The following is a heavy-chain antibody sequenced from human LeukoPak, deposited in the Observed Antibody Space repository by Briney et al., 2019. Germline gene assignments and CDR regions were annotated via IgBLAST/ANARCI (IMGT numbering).Heavy chain of an antibody. Sequence: GGSLRLSCAASGFTVSNNFMGWVRQAPGTGLEWVSGIYVDGSTYYADSAKGRFTISRHNSENTLYLQMSSLRPEDTAVYYCARESSVSGWYIYWGQGTLVTVSS. CDR1: GFTVSNNF. J-gene: IGHJ4*02. V-gene: IGHV3-53*04. D-gene: IGHD6-19*01. CDR2: IYVDGST. CDR3: ARESSVSGWYIY.